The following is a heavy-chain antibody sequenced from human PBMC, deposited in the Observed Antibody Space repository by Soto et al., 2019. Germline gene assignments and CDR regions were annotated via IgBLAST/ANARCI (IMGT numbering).Heavy chain of an antibody. V-gene: IGHV3-11*01. D-gene: IGHD5-12*01. CDR1: GGSCVDYY. Sequence: RVCKGAAGGSCVDYYSSWIRQAPGKGLEWVSYIIFSDNSIYYADSVKGRFTITRDMSTSTAYMELSSLRSEDTAVYYCAAFDGYNSWGQGTLVTVSS. J-gene: IGHJ5*02. CDR2: IIFSDNSI. CDR3: AAFDGYNS.